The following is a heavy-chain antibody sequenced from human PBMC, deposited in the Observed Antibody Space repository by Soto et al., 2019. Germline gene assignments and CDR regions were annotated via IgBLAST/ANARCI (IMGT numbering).Heavy chain of an antibody. D-gene: IGHD6-13*01. Sequence: HGESLKISCKGSGYSFTSYWIGWVRQMPGKGLEWMGIIYPGDSDTRYSPSFQGQVTISADKSISTAYLQWSSLKASDTAMYYCARQWGVGIAAAGTRWFDPWGQGTLVTVSS. CDR1: GYSFTSYW. J-gene: IGHJ5*02. CDR3: ARQWGVGIAAAGTRWFDP. V-gene: IGHV5-51*01. CDR2: IYPGDSDT.